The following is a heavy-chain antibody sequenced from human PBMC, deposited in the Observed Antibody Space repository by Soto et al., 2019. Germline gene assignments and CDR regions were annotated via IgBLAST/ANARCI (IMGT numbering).Heavy chain of an antibody. J-gene: IGHJ4*02. D-gene: IGHD2-2*02. CDR2: IIPIFGTA. Sequence: VKVSCKASGGTFSSYAISWVRQAPGQGLEWMGGIIPIFGTANYAQKFQGRVTITADESTSTAYMELSSLRSEDTAVYYCASGIGYCSSTSCYTGLFDYWGQGTLVTVSS. CDR1: GGTFSSYA. CDR3: ASGIGYCSSTSCYTGLFDY. V-gene: IGHV1-69*13.